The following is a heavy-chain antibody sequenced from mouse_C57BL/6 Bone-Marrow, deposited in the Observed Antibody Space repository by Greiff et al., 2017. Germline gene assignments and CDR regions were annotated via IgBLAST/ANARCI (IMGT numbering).Heavy chain of an antibody. CDR2: IYPRSGNT. CDR3: ATAQASFAY. V-gene: IGHV1-81*01. Sequence: VQLQESGAELARPGASVKLSCKASGYTFTSYGISWVKQRTGQGLGWIGEIYPRSGNTYYNEKFKGKATLTADKSSSTAYMELRSLTSEDSAVYFCATAQASFAYWGQGTLVTVSA. D-gene: IGHD3-2*02. CDR1: GYTFTSYG. J-gene: IGHJ3*01.